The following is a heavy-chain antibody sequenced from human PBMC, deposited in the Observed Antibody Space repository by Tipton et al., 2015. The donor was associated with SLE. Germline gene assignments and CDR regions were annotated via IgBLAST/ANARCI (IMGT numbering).Heavy chain of an antibody. D-gene: IGHD2-15*01. V-gene: IGHV3-23*01. CDR3: ATQLGYCSGGICLVFDY. CDR1: GFTFSSYA. CDR2: ISGSGGST. Sequence: SLRLSCAASGFTFSSYAMSWVRQAPGKGLEWVSAISGSGGSTYYADSVKGRFTISRDNSKNTLYLQMNSLRAEDTAVYYCATQLGYCSGGICLVFDYWGQVTLVTGSS. J-gene: IGHJ4*02.